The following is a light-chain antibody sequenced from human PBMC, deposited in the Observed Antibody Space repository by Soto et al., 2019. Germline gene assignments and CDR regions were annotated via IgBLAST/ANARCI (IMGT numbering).Light chain of an antibody. J-gene: IGLJ2*01. CDR3: QVWEATGDQVV. Sequence: SYELTQPPSVSVAPGKTASISCGGNNIGSKGVHWYQQKPGQAPFLVIYYDSDRPSGIPERFSGSNSGNTATLIISRVEAGDEADYYCQVWEATGDQVVFGGGTKLTVL. V-gene: IGLV3-21*01. CDR1: NIGSKG. CDR2: YDS.